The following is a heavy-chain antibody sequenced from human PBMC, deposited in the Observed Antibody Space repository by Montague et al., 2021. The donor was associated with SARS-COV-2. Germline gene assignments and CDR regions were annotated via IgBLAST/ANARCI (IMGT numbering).Heavy chain of an antibody. D-gene: IGHD3-3*01. CDR3: ARDVVDYDLWSGYSTVRYYAMDV. J-gene: IGHJ6*02. V-gene: IGHV3-48*03. CDR1: GFTFSSYE. CDR2: ISSSGSAI. Sequence: SLRLSCAASGFTFSSYEMNWVRQAPGKGLEWVSYISSSGSAIYYADSVKGRFSISRDNAKNSLYLQMNSLRAEDTAVYYCARDVVDYDLWSGYSTVRYYAMDVWGQGTTVTVSS.